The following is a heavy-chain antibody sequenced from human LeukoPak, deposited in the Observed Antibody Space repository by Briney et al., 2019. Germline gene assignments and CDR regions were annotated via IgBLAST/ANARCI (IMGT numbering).Heavy chain of an antibody. J-gene: IGHJ4*02. D-gene: IGHD6-19*01. CDR2: IYTSGST. CDR3: ARGNGWHDY. CDR1: GGSISSGSYY. Sequence: SSQTLSLTCTVSGGSISSGSYYWSWIRQPAGKGLEWIGRIYTSGSTNYNPSLKSRVTISVDTSKNQFSLKLSSVTAADTAVYYCARGNGWHDYWGQGTLVTVSS. V-gene: IGHV4-61*02.